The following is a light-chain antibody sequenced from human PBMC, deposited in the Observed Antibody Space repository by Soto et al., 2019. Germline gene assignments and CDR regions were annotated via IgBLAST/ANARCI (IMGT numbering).Light chain of an antibody. CDR3: QQYNQWPPYT. CDR2: GAS. CDR1: QSVGRT. J-gene: IGKJ2*01. Sequence: EIVMTQSPAIMSVSPGERATLFCRASQSVGRTLAWYQQKPGQSPRLLVYGASTRANGTPARFSGSGSGTGFTLTISSLQSEDVAVYYCQQYNQWPPYTFGQGTKVDIK. V-gene: IGKV3-15*01.